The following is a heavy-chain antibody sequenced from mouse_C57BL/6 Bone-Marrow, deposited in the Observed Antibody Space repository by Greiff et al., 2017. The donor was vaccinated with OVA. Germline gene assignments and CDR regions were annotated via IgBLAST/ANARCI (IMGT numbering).Heavy chain of an antibody. CDR2: IYPRSGNT. CDR1: GYTFTSYG. J-gene: IGHJ2*01. D-gene: IGHD1-1*01. Sequence: QVHVKQSGAELARPGASVKLSCKASGYTFTSYGISWVKQRTGQGLEWIGEIYPRSGNTYYNEKFKGKATLTADKSSSTAYMELRSLTSEDSAVYFCARWVITTVVYFDYWGQGTTLTVSS. V-gene: IGHV1-81*01. CDR3: ARWVITTVVYFDY.